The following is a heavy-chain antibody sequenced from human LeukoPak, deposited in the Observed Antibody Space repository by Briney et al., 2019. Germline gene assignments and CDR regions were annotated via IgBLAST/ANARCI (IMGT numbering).Heavy chain of an antibody. Sequence: GGSLRLSCAASGFTFSDYYMSWIRQAPGKGLEWVSYISSSGSTIYYADSVKGRFTISRDNSKNTLYLQMNSLRAEDTAVYYCAKVAKYYYGSETYYLFEHWGQGTPVTASS. CDR2: ISSSGSTI. D-gene: IGHD3-10*01. CDR3: AKVAKYYYGSETYYLFEH. V-gene: IGHV3-11*04. J-gene: IGHJ4*02. CDR1: GFTFSDYY.